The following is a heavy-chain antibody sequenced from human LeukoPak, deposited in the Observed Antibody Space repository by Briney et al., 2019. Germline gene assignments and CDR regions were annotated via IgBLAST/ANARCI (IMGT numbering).Heavy chain of an antibody. CDR1: GGSFSGHY. CDR3: ASGLYNWFDP. CDR2: INQSGST. Sequence: SETLSLTYAVYGGSFSGHYWNWIRQPPGKGLEWIGEINQSGSTNYNPALESRVTISVDTSKNQFSLKLSSVTAADTAVYYGASGLYNWFDPRGQGTLVTVSS. V-gene: IGHV4-34*01. J-gene: IGHJ5*02. D-gene: IGHD3-10*01.